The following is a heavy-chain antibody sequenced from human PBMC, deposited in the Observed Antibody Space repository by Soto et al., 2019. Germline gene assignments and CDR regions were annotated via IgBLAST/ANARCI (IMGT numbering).Heavy chain of an antibody. Sequence: SETLSLTCTVSGGSISSGDYYWSWIRQPPGKGLEWIGYIYYSGSTNYNPSLKSRVTISVDTSKNQFSLKLSSVTAADTAVYYCATASTMVRGVTHFDYWGQGTLVTVSS. J-gene: IGHJ4*02. V-gene: IGHV4-61*08. CDR3: ATASTMVRGVTHFDY. CDR1: GGSISSGDYY. D-gene: IGHD3-10*01. CDR2: IYYSGST.